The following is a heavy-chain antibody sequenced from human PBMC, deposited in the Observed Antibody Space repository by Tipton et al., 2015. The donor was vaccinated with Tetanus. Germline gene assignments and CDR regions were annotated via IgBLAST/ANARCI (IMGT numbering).Heavy chain of an antibody. J-gene: IGHJ6*02. V-gene: IGHV3-11*01. D-gene: IGHD4-17*01. Sequence: LSLTCTVSGGSISSYYWSWIRQPPGKGLEWVSYISSSGSTIYYADSVKGRFTISRDNAKNSLYLQMNSLRAEDTAVYYCARDLYGDYEAYYYGMDVWGQGTTVTVSS. CDR2: ISSSGSTI. CDR3: ARDLYGDYEAYYYGMDV. CDR1: GGSISSYY.